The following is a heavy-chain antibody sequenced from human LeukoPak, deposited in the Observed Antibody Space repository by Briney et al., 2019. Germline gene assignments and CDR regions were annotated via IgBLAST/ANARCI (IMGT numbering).Heavy chain of an antibody. CDR3: ARTFWGRYIDY. CDR2: LYYSGST. V-gene: IGHV4-30-4*07. J-gene: IGHJ4*02. CDR1: GGSFSSGDYS. D-gene: IGHD3-16*01. Sequence: PSETLSLTCAVSGGSFSSGDYSWSWIRQPPGKGLEWIGYLYYSGSTYYNPSLKSRVTISVDTSKNQFSLKLSSVTAADTALYYCARTFWGRYIDYWGQGTLVTVSS.